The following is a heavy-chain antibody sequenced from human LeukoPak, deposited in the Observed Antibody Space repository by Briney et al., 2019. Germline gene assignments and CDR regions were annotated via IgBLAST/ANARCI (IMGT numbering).Heavy chain of an antibody. J-gene: IGHJ6*03. CDR3: ARLYYGGITYYYYYMDV. D-gene: IGHD4-23*01. Sequence: SETLSLTCAVSGYSISSGYYWGWIRQPPGKGLEWIGSIYHSGSTYYNPSLKSRVTISVDTSRNQFSLKLSSVTAADTAVYYCARLYYGGITYYYYYMDVWGKGTTVTVSS. V-gene: IGHV4-38-2*01. CDR2: IYHSGST. CDR1: GYSISSGYY.